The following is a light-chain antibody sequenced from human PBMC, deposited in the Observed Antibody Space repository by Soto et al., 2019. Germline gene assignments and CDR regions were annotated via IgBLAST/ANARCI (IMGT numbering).Light chain of an antibody. J-gene: IGKJ2*01. CDR2: GAS. Sequence: EIVMTQSPATLSVSPGERATLSCRGSQSVSGNLAWYQQKPGQAPRLLISGASTRATGTPARFSGSGSGTEFTLTISSLHSEDSAIYYCQQYSMWPPGVYTFGQGTKLEIK. CDR3: QQYSMWPPGVYT. CDR1: QSVSGN. V-gene: IGKV3-15*01.